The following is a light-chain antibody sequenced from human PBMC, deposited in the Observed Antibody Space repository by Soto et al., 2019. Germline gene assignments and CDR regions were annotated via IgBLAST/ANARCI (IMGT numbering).Light chain of an antibody. CDR1: SSNIGAGYD. CDR2: GDT. Sequence: QSVLTQPPSVSGAPGQRVTISCTGSSSNIGAGYDVQWYQQLPGTAPKLLIYGDTNRPSGVPDRFSGSNSGTSASLAITGLQAEDESDYYCQSYDSSLSGSVFGGGTKVTVL. J-gene: IGLJ3*02. V-gene: IGLV1-40*01. CDR3: QSYDSSLSGSV.